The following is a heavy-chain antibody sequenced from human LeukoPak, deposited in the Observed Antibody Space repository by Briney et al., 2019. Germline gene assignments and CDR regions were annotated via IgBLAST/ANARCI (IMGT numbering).Heavy chain of an antibody. CDR1: GGSISSYY. CDR3: ARDLPRYCSGGSCASGWFDP. V-gene: IGHV4-59*01. Sequence: SETLSLTCTVSGGSISSYYWSWIRQPPGKGLEWIGYIYYSGSTNYNPSLKSRVTISVDTSKNQFSLKLSSVTAADTAVYYCARDLPRYCSGGSCASGWFDPWGQGTLVTVSS. CDR2: IYYSGST. J-gene: IGHJ5*02. D-gene: IGHD2-15*01.